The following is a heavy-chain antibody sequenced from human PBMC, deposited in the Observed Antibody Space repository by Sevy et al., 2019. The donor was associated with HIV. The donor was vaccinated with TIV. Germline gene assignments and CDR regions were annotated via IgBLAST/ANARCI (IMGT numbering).Heavy chain of an antibody. V-gene: IGHV3-7*03. CDR3: ARRYFDL. CDR2: IRQDGNEI. J-gene: IGHJ4*02. CDR1: GFTFDMYW. Sequence: LSLTCDASGFTFDMYWMQWVRQAPGKGLGWVANIRQDGNEIYYAASVRGRFTISRDNAKGSLYLQMNNLRVEDTATYCCARRYFDLWGQGTLVTVSS.